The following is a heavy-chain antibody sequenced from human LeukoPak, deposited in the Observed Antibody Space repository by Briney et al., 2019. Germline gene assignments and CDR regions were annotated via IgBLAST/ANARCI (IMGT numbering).Heavy chain of an antibody. CDR2: FDPEDGET. D-gene: IGHD3-10*01. CDR3: ATTYYYGSGSYYAFDI. Sequence: GASVKVSCKVSGYTLTELSMHWVRQAPGKGLEWMGGFDPEDGETIYAQKFQGRVTMTEDTPTDTAYMELSSLRSEDTAVYYCATTYYYGSGSYYAFDIWGQGTMVTVSS. J-gene: IGHJ3*02. CDR1: GYTLTELS. V-gene: IGHV1-24*01.